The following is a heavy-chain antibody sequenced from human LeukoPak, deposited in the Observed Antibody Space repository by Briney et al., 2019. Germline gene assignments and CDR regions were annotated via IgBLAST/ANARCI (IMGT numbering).Heavy chain of an antibody. D-gene: IGHD2-21*02. CDR2: IYPGDSDT. CDR1: GYSFTSYW. J-gene: IGHJ4*02. V-gene: IGHV5-51*01. Sequence: GESLKISCKGSGYSFTSYWIGWVRQMPGKGLEWMGIIYPGDSDTRYSPSFQGQVTISADKSISTAYLQWSSLKASDTAMYYCAARFCGGDCYSTPYYFDYWGQGTLVTVSS. CDR3: AARFCGGDCYSTPYYFDY.